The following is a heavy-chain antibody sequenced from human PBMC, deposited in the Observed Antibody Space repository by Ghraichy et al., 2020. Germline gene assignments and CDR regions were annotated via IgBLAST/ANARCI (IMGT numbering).Heavy chain of an antibody. Sequence: SQTLSLTCAVYGGSFSGYYWSWICQPPGKGLEWIGEINHSGSTNYNPSLKSRVTISVDTSKNQFSLKLSSVTAADTAVYYCARGRRFDLWGRGTLVTVSS. CDR1: GGSFSGYY. V-gene: IGHV4-34*01. J-gene: IGHJ2*01. CDR2: INHSGST. CDR3: ARGRRFDL.